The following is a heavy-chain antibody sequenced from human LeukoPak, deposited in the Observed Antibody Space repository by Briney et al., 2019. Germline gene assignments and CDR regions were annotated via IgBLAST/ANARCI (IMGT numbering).Heavy chain of an antibody. CDR2: FDPEDGET. J-gene: IGHJ4*02. Sequence: ASVKVSCKVSGYTLTELSMHWVRQAPGKGLEWMGGFDPEDGETIYAQKFQGRVTMTEDTSTDTAYMELSSPRSEDTAVYYCATDKCTGCRGRYFRWGQGTLVTVSS. V-gene: IGHV1-24*01. D-gene: IGHD3-9*01. CDR3: ATDKCTGCRGRYFR. CDR1: GYTLTELS.